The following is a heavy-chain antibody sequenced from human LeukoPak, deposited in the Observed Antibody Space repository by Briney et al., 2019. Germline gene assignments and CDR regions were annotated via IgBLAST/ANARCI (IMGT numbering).Heavy chain of an antibody. CDR1: GYTFTDYY. Sequence: GASVNVSCKASGYTFTDYYMHWVRQAPGRGLEWVGLINPSGSRTICAQKFQGRVTMTRDTSTSTVYMEVSSLRSEDTAVYYCARGRSVTSGFDYWGQGALVTVSS. D-gene: IGHD4-17*01. V-gene: IGHV1-46*01. J-gene: IGHJ4*02. CDR2: INPSGSRT. CDR3: ARGRSVTSGFDY.